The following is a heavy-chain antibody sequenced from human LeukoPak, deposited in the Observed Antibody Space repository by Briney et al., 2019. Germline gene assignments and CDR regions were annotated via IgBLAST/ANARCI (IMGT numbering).Heavy chain of an antibody. V-gene: IGHV3-74*01. CDR2: IKSDGSST. CDR1: GFTFTNYG. CDR3: ARGGDSSNWYPGYFDY. D-gene: IGHD6-13*01. Sequence: GGSRRLSCAASGFTFTNYGMHWVRQAPGKGPVWVSRIKSDGSSTRFADSVQGRFTISRDNGKNTLYLQMNSLRAEDTAVYYCARGGDSSNWYPGYFDYWGQGALVTVSS. J-gene: IGHJ4*02.